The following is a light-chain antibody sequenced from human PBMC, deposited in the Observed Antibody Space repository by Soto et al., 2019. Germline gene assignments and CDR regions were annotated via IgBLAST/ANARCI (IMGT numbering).Light chain of an antibody. V-gene: IGKV1-5*01. CDR2: DAS. CDR1: QSISSW. CDR3: QQYSSYSPYT. J-gene: IGKJ2*01. Sequence: DIQMTQSPSTLSASVGDRVTITCRASQSISSWLAWYQQKPGKAPKLLIYDASSLESGVPSRFSGSGSGTEFTLTISSLQPDDFATYYCQQYSSYSPYTFGQGTTLEIK.